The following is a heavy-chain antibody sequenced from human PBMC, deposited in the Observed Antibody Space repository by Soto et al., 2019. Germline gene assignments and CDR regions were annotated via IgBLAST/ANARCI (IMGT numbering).Heavy chain of an antibody. Sequence: EVQLVESGGGLVQPGGSLRLSCAASGFSFRSYWMHWVRQAPGKGLVWVSRINGDGSSSTYADSVKGRFTISRDNAKNMLYLPMNSLRAEDTAVYYCARVVTHYNGSYRTIDYWGQGTLVTVSS. CDR3: ARVVTHYNGSYRTIDY. CDR2: INGDGSSS. J-gene: IGHJ4*02. D-gene: IGHD1-26*01. V-gene: IGHV3-74*01. CDR1: GFSFRSYW.